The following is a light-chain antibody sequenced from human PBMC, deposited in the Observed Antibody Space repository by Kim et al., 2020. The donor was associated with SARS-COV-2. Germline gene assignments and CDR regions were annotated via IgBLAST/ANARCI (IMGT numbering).Light chain of an antibody. J-gene: IGLJ2*01. Sequence: SSELTQEPAVSVALGQTVTITCRGDSLKTSYAGWSQQKAGKAPVLVIYDKNSRPSGVPDRFSGSSSGNTASLTITGAQAEDEAEYYCNSRDTTGYHVIFGGGTQLTVL. CDR2: DKN. V-gene: IGLV3-19*01. CDR3: NSRDTTGYHVI. CDR1: SLKTSY.